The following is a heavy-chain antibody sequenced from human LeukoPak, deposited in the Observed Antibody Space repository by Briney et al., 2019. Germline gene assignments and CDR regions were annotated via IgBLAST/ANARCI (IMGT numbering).Heavy chain of an antibody. CDR1: GFTFSSYG. D-gene: IGHD1-26*01. CDR3: ARDQNSLGDY. V-gene: IGHV3-33*01. Sequence: GGSLRLSCAASGFTFSSYGMHWVRQAPGKGLEWVAMIWYDGSNEFYADSVKGRFTISRDKSKNTLYLQMSSLRAEDTAVYYCARDQNSLGDYWGQGTLVTVSS. CDR2: IWYDGSNE. J-gene: IGHJ4*02.